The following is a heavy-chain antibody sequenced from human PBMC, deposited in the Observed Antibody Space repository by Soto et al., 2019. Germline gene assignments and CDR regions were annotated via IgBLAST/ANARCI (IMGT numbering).Heavy chain of an antibody. D-gene: IGHD3-3*01. CDR3: AIGGGQIYYSGMDV. J-gene: IGHJ6*02. Sequence: GGSLRLSCAASGFTLTSYALNWVRQAPGKGLEWVSTIGGSGGGTYYADSVTGRFTISRDISKNTVFLQMNSLRAEDTAVYYCAIGGGQIYYSGMDVWGQGTTVTVSS. CDR2: IGGSGGGT. CDR1: GFTLTSYA. V-gene: IGHV3-23*01.